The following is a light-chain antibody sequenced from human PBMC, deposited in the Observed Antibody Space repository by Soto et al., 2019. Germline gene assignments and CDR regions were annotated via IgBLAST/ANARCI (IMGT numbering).Light chain of an antibody. CDR3: CSFAGSSTYV. Sequence: QSVLTQPASVSGSPGQSITISCTGTSSDVGSYDLVSWYQHHPGKAPKLMIYEVSKRPSGASNRFSGSKSDNTASLTISGLQAEDEADYYCCSFAGSSTYVFGTGTKVTVL. V-gene: IGLV2-23*02. CDR1: SSDVGSYDL. CDR2: EVS. J-gene: IGLJ1*01.